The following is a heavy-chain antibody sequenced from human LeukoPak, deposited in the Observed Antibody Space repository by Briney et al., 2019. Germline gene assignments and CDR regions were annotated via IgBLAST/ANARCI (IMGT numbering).Heavy chain of an antibody. V-gene: IGHV4-31*03. Sequence: SETLSLTCTVSGGSISSGGYYWSWIRQHPGKGLEWIGYIYYSGSTYYNPSLKSRVTISVDTSKSQFSLKMSSVTAADTAVYYCARRTSSSWFFDYWGQGTLVTVSS. J-gene: IGHJ4*02. CDR3: ARRTSSSWFFDY. CDR2: IYYSGST. CDR1: GGSISSGGYY. D-gene: IGHD6-13*01.